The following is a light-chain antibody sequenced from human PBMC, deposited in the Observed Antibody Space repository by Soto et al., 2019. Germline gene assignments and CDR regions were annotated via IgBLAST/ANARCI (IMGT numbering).Light chain of an antibody. CDR2: DNS. J-gene: IGLJ2*01. CDR1: SSNIGNNY. CDR3: GTWDTSLNVGV. Sequence: QSVLTQPPSVSAAPGQTVTISCSGSSSNIGNNYVSWYQQFPGTAPKLLIYDNSDRPSGIPDRFSGSKSGTSATLGITGLQTGDEADYYCGTWDTSLNVGVFGGGTKLTVL. V-gene: IGLV1-51*01.